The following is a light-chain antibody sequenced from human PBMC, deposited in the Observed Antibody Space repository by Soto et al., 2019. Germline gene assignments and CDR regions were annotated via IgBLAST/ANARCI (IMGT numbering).Light chain of an antibody. J-gene: IGKJ1*01. Sequence: DIVMTQSPDSLAVSLGERATINCKSSQSGLNSSNNKNSLAWYQQKPGQPPKLLIYWASNRESGVPNRFSGSGSGTDFTLTISSLQAEDVAVYYCQQYYRTPKTFGQGTKVEIK. CDR2: WAS. CDR3: QQYYRTPKT. CDR1: QSGLNSSNNKNS. V-gene: IGKV4-1*01.